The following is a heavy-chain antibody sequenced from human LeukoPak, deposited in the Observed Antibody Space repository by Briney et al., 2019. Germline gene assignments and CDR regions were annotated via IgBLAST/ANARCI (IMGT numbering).Heavy chain of an antibody. J-gene: IGHJ3*02. D-gene: IGHD3-10*01. CDR2: IHYSGST. CDR3: ARRAGGSPFDI. Sequence: SETLSLTCIVSGGSINSYYWSWIRQPPGKGLEWIGYIHYSGSTNYNPSLSGPVTISLDTSKNQFSLRLSPVTAADTAIYYCARRAGGSPFDIWGQGTMVTVSS. CDR1: GGSINSYY. V-gene: IGHV4-59*01.